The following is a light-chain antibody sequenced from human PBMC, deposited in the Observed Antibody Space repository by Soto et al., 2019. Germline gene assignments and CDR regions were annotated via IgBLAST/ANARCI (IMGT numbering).Light chain of an antibody. CDR1: QSVSSTY. V-gene: IGKV3-20*01. CDR2: GAS. CDR3: QQYGRSPPHT. Sequence: EIVLTQSPGALSLSPGERASLSCRASQSVSSTYLAWYQQKPGRAPRLLIYGASNRATDIPDRFSGTGSGTDFTLTISRLEPEDFAVYYCQQYGRSPPHTFAGGTNVEIK. J-gene: IGKJ4*01.